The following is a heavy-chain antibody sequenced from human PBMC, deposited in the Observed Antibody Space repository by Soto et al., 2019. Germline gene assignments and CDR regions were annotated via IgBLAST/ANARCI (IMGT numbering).Heavy chain of an antibody. CDR3: AKGSYRASLNWFDP. V-gene: IGHV3-9*01. J-gene: IGHJ5*02. CDR1: GFTLDDYA. Sequence: EVQLVESGGGLVQPGRSLRLSCAASGFTLDDYAMHWVRQAPGKGLEWVSGISWNSGSIGYADSVKGRFTISRDNAKNSLYLQMNSLRAEDTALYYCAKGSYRASLNWFDPWGQGTLVTVSS. D-gene: IGHD4-4*01. CDR2: ISWNSGSI.